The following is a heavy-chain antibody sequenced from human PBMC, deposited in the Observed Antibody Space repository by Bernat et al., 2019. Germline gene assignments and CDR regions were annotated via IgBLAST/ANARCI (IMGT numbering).Heavy chain of an antibody. CDR1: GFTFSSYA. V-gene: IGHV3-23*01. CDR3: AKGSSAWYYFDY. CDR2: ISGSGGST. Sequence: EVQLLESGGGLVQPGGSLRLSCAASGFTFSSYAMSWVRQAPGKGLEWVSAISGSGGSTYYADSVKGRFTISRDNSKNTLYLQMTSLRAEDTAVYYCAKGSSAWYYFDYWGQGTLVTVSS. D-gene: IGHD6-19*01. J-gene: IGHJ4*02.